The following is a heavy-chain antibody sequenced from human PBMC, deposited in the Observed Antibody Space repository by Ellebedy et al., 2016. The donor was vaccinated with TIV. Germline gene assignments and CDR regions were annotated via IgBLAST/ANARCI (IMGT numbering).Heavy chain of an antibody. CDR1: GYTFTSYG. V-gene: IGHV1-18*01. CDR3: ARGIAPGWYYDFWSGYYMSWFDP. Sequence: ASVKVSCXASGYTFTSYGISWVRQAPGQGLEWMGWISAYNGNTNYAQKLQGRVTMTRNTSISTAYMELSSLRSEDTAVYYCARGIAPGWYYDFWSGYYMSWFDPWGQGTLVTVSS. D-gene: IGHD3-3*01. CDR2: ISAYNGNT. J-gene: IGHJ5*02.